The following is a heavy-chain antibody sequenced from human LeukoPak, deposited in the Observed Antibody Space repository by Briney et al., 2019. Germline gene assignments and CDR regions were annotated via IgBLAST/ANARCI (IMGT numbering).Heavy chain of an antibody. CDR3: ARDRIAVAGTGGYFDY. D-gene: IGHD6-19*01. J-gene: IGHJ4*02. CDR1: GFTFSSYS. V-gene: IGHV3-21*01. CDR2: ISSSSSCI. Sequence: GGSLRLSCAASGFTFSSYSMIWVRQAPGKGLEWVSFISSSSSCIYYADSVKGRFSISRDNAKNSLYLQMNSLRAEDTAVYYCARDRIAVAGTGGYFDYWGQGTLVTVSS.